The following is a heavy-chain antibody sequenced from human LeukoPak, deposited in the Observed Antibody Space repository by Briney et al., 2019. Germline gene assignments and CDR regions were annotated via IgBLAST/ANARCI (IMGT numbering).Heavy chain of an antibody. CDR3: ARGYDYGSGSYYHIDY. V-gene: IGHV3-11*01. CDR2: ISSSSSTM. J-gene: IGHJ4*02. CDR1: GFTFSDYY. Sequence: GGSLRLSCAASGFTFSDYYMSWIRQAPGKGLEWVSYISSSSSTMYYADSVKGRFTISRDNAKNSLHLQMNSLRAEDTAVYYCARGYDYGSGSYYHIDYWGQGTLVTVSS. D-gene: IGHD3-10*01.